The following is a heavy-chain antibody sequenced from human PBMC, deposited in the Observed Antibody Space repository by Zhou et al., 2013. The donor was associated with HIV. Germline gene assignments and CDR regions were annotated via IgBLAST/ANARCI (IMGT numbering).Heavy chain of an antibody. Sequence: QVQLVQSGAEVKKPGSSVKVSCKSSGDTFNSYVFNWVRQAPGQGLEWMGDIIPMYGTPNYAQKFQGRVTITTDDSTNTVYMELSSLRSEDTAVYYCARERQKWARDYHFDYWGQGTLVTVSS. J-gene: IGHJ4*02. CDR1: GDTFNSYV. V-gene: IGHV1-69*05. CDR3: ARERQKWARDYHFDY. D-gene: IGHD4-17*01. CDR2: IIPMYGTP.